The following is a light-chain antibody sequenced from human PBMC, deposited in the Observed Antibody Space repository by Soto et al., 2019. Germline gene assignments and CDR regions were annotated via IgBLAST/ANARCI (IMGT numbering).Light chain of an antibody. J-gene: IGKJ4*01. Sequence: EIVLKQSPGTLSLSPGERATLSCRASQSVSSYLAWYQQKPGQAPRLLIYDASNRATGIPARFSGSGSGTDFTLTISSLEPEDFAVYYRQQRSNWPPLTFGGGTKVDIK. CDR1: QSVSSY. V-gene: IGKV3-11*01. CDR2: DAS. CDR3: QQRSNWPPLT.